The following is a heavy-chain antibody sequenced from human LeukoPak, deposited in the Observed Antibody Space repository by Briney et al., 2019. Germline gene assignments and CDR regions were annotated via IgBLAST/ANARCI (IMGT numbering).Heavy chain of an antibody. J-gene: IGHJ6*03. Sequence: GGSLRLSCAASGFTFSSYEMNWVRQAPGKGLEWVSYISSSGSTIYYADSVKGRFTISRDNAKNSLYLQMNSLRAEDTAVYYCARRATIGYYYMDVWGKGTTVTVSS. CDR2: ISSSGSTI. D-gene: IGHD1-26*01. CDR3: ARRATIGYYYMDV. CDR1: GFTFSSYE. V-gene: IGHV3-48*03.